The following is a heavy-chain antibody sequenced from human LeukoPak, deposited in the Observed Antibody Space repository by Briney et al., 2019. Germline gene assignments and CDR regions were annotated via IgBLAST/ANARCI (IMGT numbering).Heavy chain of an antibody. V-gene: IGHV3-23*01. CDR1: GFTFSSYA. J-gene: IGHJ4*02. Sequence: GSLRLSCAASGFTFSSYAMSWVRQLPGKGLEWLSYINDSGGSTYYADSVKGRFVISRGNSKNSLYLQSNSLRAEDTAIYYCATYDYVWGRYRLAQSDYWGQGTLVTVSS. D-gene: IGHD3-16*02. CDR3: ATYDYVWGRYRLAQSDY. CDR2: INDSGGST.